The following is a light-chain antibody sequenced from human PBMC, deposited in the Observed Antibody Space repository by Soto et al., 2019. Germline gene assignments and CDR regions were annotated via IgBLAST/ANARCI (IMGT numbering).Light chain of an antibody. CDR2: WAS. CDR1: QSILYSSNNKNY. Sequence: DIVMTQSPDSLAVSLGERATINCKSSQSILYSSNNKNYLAWYQQKPGQPPKLLISWASTRESGVPDRFSGSGSGTDFTLTISSLQAEDVAVYYCQQYYRPPQTFGQGTKVEI. CDR3: QQYYRPPQT. V-gene: IGKV4-1*01. J-gene: IGKJ1*01.